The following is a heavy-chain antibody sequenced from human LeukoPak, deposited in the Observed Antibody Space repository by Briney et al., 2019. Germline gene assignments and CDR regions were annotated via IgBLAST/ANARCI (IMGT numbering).Heavy chain of an antibody. CDR3: TRMPATSLYYFDY. D-gene: IGHD1-26*01. CDR2: IRSKAYGGTT. V-gene: IGHV3-49*04. J-gene: IGHJ4*02. CDR1: GFTFCDNA. Sequence: GGSLRLSCTASGFTFCDNAMTWVRQAPGKGLEWVGFIRSKAYGGTTEDAASVKGRFTISRDDSKSIAYLQMNSLKSEDTAVYYCTRMPATSLYYFDYWGQGTLVTVSS.